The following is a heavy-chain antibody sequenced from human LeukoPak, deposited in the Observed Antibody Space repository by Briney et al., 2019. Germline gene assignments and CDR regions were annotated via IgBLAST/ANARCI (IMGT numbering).Heavy chain of an antibody. Sequence: ASVKVSCKASGYTFTGYYMHWVRQAPGQGLGWMGWINTNTGNPTYAQGFTGRFVFSLDTSVSTAYLQISSLKAEDTAVYYCARVGAAAGTHYYYMDVWGKGTTVTVSS. J-gene: IGHJ6*03. CDR1: GYTFTGYY. CDR2: INTNTGNP. D-gene: IGHD6-13*01. V-gene: IGHV7-4-1*02. CDR3: ARVGAAAGTHYYYMDV.